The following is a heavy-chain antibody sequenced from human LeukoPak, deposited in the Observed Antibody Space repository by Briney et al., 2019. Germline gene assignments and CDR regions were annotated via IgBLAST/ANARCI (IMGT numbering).Heavy chain of an antibody. CDR1: GFTSSSYA. V-gene: IGHV3-23*01. CDR3: AKGKQWPGGYFDY. J-gene: IGHJ4*02. Sequence: PGGSLRLSCAASGFTSSSYAMSWVRQAPGKGLEWVSAISGSGGSTYYADSVKGRFTISRDNSKNTLYLQMNSLRAEDTAAYYCAKGKQWPGGYFDYWGQGTLVTVSS. D-gene: IGHD6-19*01. CDR2: ISGSGGST.